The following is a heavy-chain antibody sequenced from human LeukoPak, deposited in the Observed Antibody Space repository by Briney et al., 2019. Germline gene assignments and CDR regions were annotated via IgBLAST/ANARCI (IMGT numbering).Heavy chain of an antibody. CDR3: ARVLGSGGYYNHPGGWFDP. D-gene: IGHD3-10*01. Sequence: SETLSLTCTVSGYSISNSYYWGWIRQPPGKGLEWIGSIYHSGSTFYNPSLNSRVTISVDTSKNHFSLKLNSVTAADTAIYYCARVLGSGGYYNHPGGWFDPWGQGTLVTVSS. CDR1: GYSISNSYY. V-gene: IGHV4-38-2*02. CDR2: IYHSGST. J-gene: IGHJ5*02.